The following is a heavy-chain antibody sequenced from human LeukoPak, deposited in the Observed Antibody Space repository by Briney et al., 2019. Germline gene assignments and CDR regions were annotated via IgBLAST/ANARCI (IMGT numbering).Heavy chain of an antibody. J-gene: IGHJ4*02. CDR2: ISSSSYI. V-gene: IGHV3-21*04. CDR1: GFTFSSYS. Sequence: PGGSLRLSCAASGFTFSSYSMNWVRQAPGKGLEWVSSISSSSYIYYADSVKGRFTISRDNAKNSLYLQMNSLRAEDTAVYYCARYTYYYDSSGYYPYFFDYWGQGTLVTVSS. CDR3: ARYTYYYDSSGYYPYFFDY. D-gene: IGHD3-22*01.